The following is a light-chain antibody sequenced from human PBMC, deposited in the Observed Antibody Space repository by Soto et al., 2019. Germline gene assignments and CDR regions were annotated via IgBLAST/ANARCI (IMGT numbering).Light chain of an antibody. CDR3: GTWDSSLSAEV. V-gene: IGLV1-51*01. CDR2: DTV. Sequence: QSVLTQPPSVSAAPGQKVTISCSGSSSNIGTDYVSWYQHLPGTAPKLLIYDTVKRPSGIPDRFSGSKSGTSATLGITGLQTGDEADYYCGTWDSSLSAEVFGGGTKLTVL. J-gene: IGLJ2*01. CDR1: SSNIGTDY.